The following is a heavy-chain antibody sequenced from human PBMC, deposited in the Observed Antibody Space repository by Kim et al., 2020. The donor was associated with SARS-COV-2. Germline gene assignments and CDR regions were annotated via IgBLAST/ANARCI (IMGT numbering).Heavy chain of an antibody. V-gene: IGHV3-23*01. D-gene: IGHD3-3*01. J-gene: IGHJ4*02. Sequence: GGSLRLSCAASGFIFSSYAMTSVPTPLPLGPGWVSASNGSGGSTYYAAPDLGRLTIPRANSNNTLFLQTNTLRAEDTAVYYCAKDRITIFGVVPCWGQGT. CDR3: AKDRITIFGVVPC. CDR1: GFIFSSYA. CDR2: SNGSGGST.